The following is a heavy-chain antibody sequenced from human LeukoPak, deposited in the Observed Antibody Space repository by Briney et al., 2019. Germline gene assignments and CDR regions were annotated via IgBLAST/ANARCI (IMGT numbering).Heavy chain of an antibody. CDR2: ISYDGSNK. CDR3: ARDRYGGRYYYYYMDV. CDR1: GFTLKEYV. V-gene: IGHV3-30*14. Sequence: PGGSRKLSCEASGFTLKEYVMIWVRQAPGKGLEWVAVISYDGSNKYYADSVKGRFTISRDNSKNTLYLQMGSLRAEDMAVYYCARDRYGGRYYYYYMDVWGKGTTVTVSS. D-gene: IGHD3-16*01. J-gene: IGHJ6*03.